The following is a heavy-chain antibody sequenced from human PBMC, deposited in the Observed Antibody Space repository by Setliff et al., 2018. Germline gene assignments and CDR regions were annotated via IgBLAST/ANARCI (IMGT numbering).Heavy chain of an antibody. CDR1: GFSISSGYY. V-gene: IGHV4-38-2*01. Sequence: KPPETLSLTCAVSGFSISSGYYWGWIRQPPGKGLEWIVNIHHSGKAYYNPSLKSRVTMSVDTSKNHVSLKLSSVTAADTAVYYCARAHTWSLPNDNSGYPGWFDPWGQGTLVTVSS. D-gene: IGHD3-22*01. CDR2: IHHSGKA. CDR3: ARAHTWSLPNDNSGYPGWFDP. J-gene: IGHJ5*02.